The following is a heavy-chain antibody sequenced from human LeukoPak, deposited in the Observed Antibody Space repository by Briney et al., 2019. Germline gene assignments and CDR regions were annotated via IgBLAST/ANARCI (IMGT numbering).Heavy chain of an antibody. CDR2: ISSSGSTI. J-gene: IGHJ4*02. V-gene: IGHV3-11*01. CDR3: ARARIAVADNYFDY. Sequence: PGGSLRLSCAASGFTFSDYYMSWIRQAPGKGLEWVSYISSSGSTIYYADSVKGRFTISRDNAKNSLYLQMNSLRADDTAVYYCARARIAVADNYFDYWGQGTLVTVSS. CDR1: GFTFSDYY. D-gene: IGHD6-19*01.